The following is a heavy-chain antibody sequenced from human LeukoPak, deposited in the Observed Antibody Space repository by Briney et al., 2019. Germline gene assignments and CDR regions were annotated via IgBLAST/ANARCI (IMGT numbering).Heavy chain of an antibody. CDR2: INSDETST. CDR3: ARDVDLRSGTPNQI. J-gene: IGHJ3*02. CDR1: GFSFSSYW. V-gene: IGHV3-74*01. Sequence: PGGSLRLSCAASGFSFSSYWMHWVRHAPGKGLVWVSRINSDETSTSYADSVKGRFTISRDNAKNTLYLQMNSLRVGDTALYYCARDVDLRSGTPNQIGGQGTMVTVS. D-gene: IGHD1-14*01.